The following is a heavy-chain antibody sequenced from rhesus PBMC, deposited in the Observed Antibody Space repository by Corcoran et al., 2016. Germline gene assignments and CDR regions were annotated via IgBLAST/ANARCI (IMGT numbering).Heavy chain of an antibody. J-gene: IGHJ4*01. CDR1: GGSISDDYY. V-gene: IGHV4-106*01. CDR3: ARGPAAAGTVFSY. Sequence: QVQLQESGPGLVKPSETLSLTCAVSGGSISDDYYWSWIRQPPGKGLEWLGYIYGSGGGTNYNPSRKNRVTISIDTSKNQFSLKLSSVTAADTAVYYWARGPAAAGTVFSYGGQGVLVTVSS. D-gene: IGHD6-25*01. CDR2: IYGSGGGT.